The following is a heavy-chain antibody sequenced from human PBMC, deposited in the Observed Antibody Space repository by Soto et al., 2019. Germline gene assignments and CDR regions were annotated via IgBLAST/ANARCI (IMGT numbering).Heavy chain of an antibody. CDR2: VSWNSGAK. D-gene: IGHD2-21*02. V-gene: IGHV3-9*01. CDR1: GFSFDDFV. Sequence: EVQLVESGGGLVQPGRSLRLSCVASGFSFDDFVMNWVRQRPGKGLEWVSSVSWNSGAKLYADSVKGRFASSRDSAKKSVYLQMNSLRPDDTAFYYCAKGVATAVPALDYWGQGTLVTVSS. CDR3: AKGVATAVPALDY. J-gene: IGHJ4*02.